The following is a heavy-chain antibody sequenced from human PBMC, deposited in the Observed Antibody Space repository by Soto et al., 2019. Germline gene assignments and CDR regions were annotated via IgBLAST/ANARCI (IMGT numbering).Heavy chain of an antibody. J-gene: IGHJ6*03. CDR2: IYDSGST. CDR1: GGSISSGGYY. Sequence: QVQLQESGPGLVKPSQTLSLTCTVSGGSISSGGYYWSWIRQNPGKGLEWIGYIYDSGSTYYNPSLKSRVIISVDASKNQFSLRLSSVTAADTAVDYCARDAGGFKNCSRDYYYYMDVWGKGTTVTVSS. CDR3: ARDAGGFKNCSRDYYYYMDV. D-gene: IGHD6-13*01. V-gene: IGHV4-31*03.